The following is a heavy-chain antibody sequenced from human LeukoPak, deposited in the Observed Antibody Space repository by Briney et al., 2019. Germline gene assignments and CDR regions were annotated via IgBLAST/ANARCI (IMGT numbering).Heavy chain of an antibody. CDR1: GFSFSSYG. CDR3: AREPAYCGGDCYSLVDY. D-gene: IGHD2-21*01. Sequence: PGGSLRLSCAASGFSFSSYGMSWVGQAPGKGLEWVSVTSSSGSTTYYADSVKGRFTISRDNSKNTLYLQMNSLRAEDTAEYYCAREPAYCGGDCYSLVDYWGQGTLVTVSS. J-gene: IGHJ4*02. V-gene: IGHV3-23*01. CDR2: TSSSGSTT.